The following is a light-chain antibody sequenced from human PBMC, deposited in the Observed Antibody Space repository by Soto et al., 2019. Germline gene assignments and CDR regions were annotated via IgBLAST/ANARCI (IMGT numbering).Light chain of an antibody. CDR3: QTWGTGIQV. V-gene: IGLV4-69*01. Sequence: QLVLTQSPSASASLGASVKLTCTLSSGHSTYAIAWHQQQPEKGPRYLMKLTSDGSHYKGGGIPDRFSCSSSGAERYLTISSLQSEDEADYYCQTWGTGIQVFGTGTKLTVL. J-gene: IGLJ1*01. CDR1: SGHSTYA. CDR2: LTSDGSH.